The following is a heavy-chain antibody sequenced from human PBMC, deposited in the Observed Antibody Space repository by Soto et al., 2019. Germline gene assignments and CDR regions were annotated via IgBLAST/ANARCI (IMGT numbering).Heavy chain of an antibody. Sequence: QVQLQQWGAGLLKPSETLSLTCAVYGGSFSGYYWSWIRQPPGKGLEWIGELNDGGGTNYNPSLKSRVSISVDTTKNQFALKLSFVTAADTAVYDCARGRGAVHHWGQGTPVTVSS. CDR1: GGSFSGYY. CDR2: LNDGGGT. CDR3: ARGRGAVHH. J-gene: IGHJ1*01. V-gene: IGHV4-34*01. D-gene: IGHD3-10*01.